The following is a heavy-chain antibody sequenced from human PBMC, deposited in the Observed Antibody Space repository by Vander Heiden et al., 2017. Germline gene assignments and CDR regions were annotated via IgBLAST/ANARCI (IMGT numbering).Heavy chain of an antibody. D-gene: IGHD2-21*02. Sequence: EVQLVESGGGLIQPGGSLRLSCAASGFTVSSNYMGWGRQAPGKGLEWVSVIYSGGSTSYADSVKGRFTISRDNSKNTLYLQMNSLRAEDTAVYYCARAEEYCGGDCYSGYFQHWGQGTLVTVSS. CDR1: GFTVSSNY. CDR2: IYSGGST. V-gene: IGHV3-53*01. J-gene: IGHJ1*01. CDR3: ARAEEYCGGDCYSGYFQH.